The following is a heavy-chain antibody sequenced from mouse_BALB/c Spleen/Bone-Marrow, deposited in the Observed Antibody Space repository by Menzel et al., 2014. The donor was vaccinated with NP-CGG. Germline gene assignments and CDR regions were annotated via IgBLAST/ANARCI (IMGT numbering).Heavy chain of an antibody. V-gene: IGHV5-9-4*01. Sequence: EVQLVESGGGLVKPGGSLKLSCAASGFTFSSYAMSWVRQSPEKRLEWVAEISSGGSYTYYPDTVTGRFTISRDNAKNTLYLEMSSLRSEDTAMYHCASKTGTGYWYFDVWGAGTTVTVSS. CDR1: GFTFSSYA. J-gene: IGHJ1*01. CDR2: ISSGGSYT. D-gene: IGHD4-1*01. CDR3: ASKTGTGYWYFDV.